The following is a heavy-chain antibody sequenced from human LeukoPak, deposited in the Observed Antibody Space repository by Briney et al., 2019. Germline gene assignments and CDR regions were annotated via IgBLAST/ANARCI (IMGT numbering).Heavy chain of an antibody. Sequence: SETLSLTCTVSGGSISGSGYYWGWIRQPPGKGLEWIGSIFYSGSTYYNPSLKSRVTISVYTSKNQFSLKVTSVTAADTAVYYCARGLYWGQGTLVTVSS. J-gene: IGHJ4*02. CDR2: IFYSGST. CDR3: ARGLY. CDR1: GGSISGSGYY. V-gene: IGHV4-39*01.